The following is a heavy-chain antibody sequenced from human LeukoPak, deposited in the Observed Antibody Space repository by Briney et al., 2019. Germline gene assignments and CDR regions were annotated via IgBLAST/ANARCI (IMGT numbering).Heavy chain of an antibody. CDR2: INTDGSST. V-gene: IGHV3-74*01. CDR3: ARESTIFGVVIIDY. CDR1: GFTLSSYW. J-gene: IGHJ4*02. Sequence: PGESLRLSCAASGFTLSSYWMHWVRQAPGKGLVWVSRINTDGSSTSYADSVKGRFTISRANAKNTLYLQMNSLRAEDTAVYYCARESTIFGVVIIDYWGQGTLVTVSS. D-gene: IGHD3-3*01.